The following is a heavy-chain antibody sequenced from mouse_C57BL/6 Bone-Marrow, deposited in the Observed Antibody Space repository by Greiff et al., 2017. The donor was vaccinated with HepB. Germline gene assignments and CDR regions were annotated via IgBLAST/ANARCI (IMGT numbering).Heavy chain of an antibody. V-gene: IGHV1-26*01. Sequence: EVQLQQSGPELVKPGASVKISCKASGYTFTDYYMNWVKQSHGKSLEWIGDINPNNGGTSYNQKFKGKATLTVDKSSSTAYMELRSLTSEDAAVYYCAYSSYSHFDFWGKGTTVTVSS. CDR3: AYSSYSHFDF. CDR2: INPNNGGT. D-gene: IGHD2-5*01. J-gene: IGHJ1*03. CDR1: GYTFTDYY.